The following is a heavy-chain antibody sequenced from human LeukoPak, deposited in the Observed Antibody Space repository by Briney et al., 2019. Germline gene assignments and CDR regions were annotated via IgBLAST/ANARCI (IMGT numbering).Heavy chain of an antibody. Sequence: PSETLSLTCTVSGGYIHTYYWAWIRQPAGKGLEWVGRANVGGHRDYNPSLKSRVSMSIDESANQFSLNLVSVTAADTAVYYCARDREHSYGSDFGHWGQGILVTVSA. J-gene: IGHJ4*02. CDR2: ANVGGHR. CDR1: GGYIHTYY. D-gene: IGHD5-18*01. CDR3: ARDREHSYGSDFGH. V-gene: IGHV4-4*07.